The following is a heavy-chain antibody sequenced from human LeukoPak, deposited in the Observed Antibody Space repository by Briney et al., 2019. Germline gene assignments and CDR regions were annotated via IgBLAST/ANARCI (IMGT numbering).Heavy chain of an antibody. CDR2: INPNSGGT. V-gene: IGHV1-2*02. Sequence: ASVKVSCKASGYTFTSYAMNWVRQAPGQGLEWMGWINPNSGGTNYAQKFQGRVTMTRDTSISTAYMELSRLRSDDTAVYYCARDPGGSGSYYKDYWGQGTLVTVSS. D-gene: IGHD3-10*01. CDR3: ARDPGGSGSYYKDY. CDR1: GYTFTSYA. J-gene: IGHJ4*02.